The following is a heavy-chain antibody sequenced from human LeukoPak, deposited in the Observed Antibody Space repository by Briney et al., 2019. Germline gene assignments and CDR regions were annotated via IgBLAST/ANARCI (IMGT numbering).Heavy chain of an antibody. Sequence: SETLSLTCTVSGGSISSYYWGWIRQPPGKGLEWIGYIYYSGSTNYNPSLKSRVTISVDTSKNQFSLKLSSVTAADTAVYYCARVGRVGATPGTILGAFDIWGQGTMVTVSS. CDR1: GGSISSYY. V-gene: IGHV4-59*01. CDR2: IYYSGST. CDR3: ARVGRVGATPGTILGAFDI. J-gene: IGHJ3*02. D-gene: IGHD1-26*01.